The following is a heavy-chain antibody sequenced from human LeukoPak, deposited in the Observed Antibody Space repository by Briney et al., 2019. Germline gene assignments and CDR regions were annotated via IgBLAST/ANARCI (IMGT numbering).Heavy chain of an antibody. CDR3: ARGKRYFFD. J-gene: IGHJ4*02. V-gene: IGHV4-34*01. CDR2: INHSGST. CDR1: GGSFSGYY. D-gene: IGHD3-9*01. Sequence: PSETLSLTCAVYGGSFSGYYWSWIRQPPGKGLEWIGEINHSGSTNYNPSLKSRVTISVDTSKNQFSLKLSSVTAADTAVYYCARGKRYFFDWSQGTLVTVSS.